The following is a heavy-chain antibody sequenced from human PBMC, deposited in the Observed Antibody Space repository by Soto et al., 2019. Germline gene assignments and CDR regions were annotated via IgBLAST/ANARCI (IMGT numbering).Heavy chain of an antibody. J-gene: IGHJ4*02. CDR1: GGSISSGDYY. V-gene: IGHV4-30-4*01. CDR2: IYYSGST. Sequence: PSETLSLTCTVSGGSISSGDYYWSWIRQPPGKGLEWIGYIYYSGSTYYNPSLKSRVTISVDTSKNQFSLKLSSVTAADTAVYYCARSSRGVVPADNTYSNEYYFDYWGQGTLVTVSS. D-gene: IGHD2-2*01. CDR3: ARSSRGVVPADNTYSNEYYFDY.